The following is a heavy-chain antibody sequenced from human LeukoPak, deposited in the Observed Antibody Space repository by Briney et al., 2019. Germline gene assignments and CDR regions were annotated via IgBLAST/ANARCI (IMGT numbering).Heavy chain of an antibody. Sequence: TSETLSLTCAVYGGSFSGYYWSWIRQPPGKGLEWIGEINHSGSTNYNPSLKSRVTISVDTSKNQFSLKLSSVTAADTAVYYCARSDFWSGLSWGQGTLVTVSS. D-gene: IGHD3-3*01. CDR3: ARSDFWSGLS. CDR2: INHSGST. J-gene: IGHJ5*02. CDR1: GGSFSGYY. V-gene: IGHV4-34*01.